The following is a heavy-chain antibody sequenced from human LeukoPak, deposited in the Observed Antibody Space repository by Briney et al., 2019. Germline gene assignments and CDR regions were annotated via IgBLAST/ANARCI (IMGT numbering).Heavy chain of an antibody. J-gene: IGHJ6*03. CDR1: GGSISSYY. V-gene: IGHV4-4*07. Sequence: SETLSLTCTVSGGSISSYYWSWIRQPAGKGLEWIGRIYTSGSTNYNPSLKSRVTMSVDTSKNQFSLKLSSVTAADTAVYYCAREGLPGTLYYYYYYMDVWGKGTTVTVSS. CDR3: AREGLPGTLYYYYYYMDV. CDR2: IYTSGST.